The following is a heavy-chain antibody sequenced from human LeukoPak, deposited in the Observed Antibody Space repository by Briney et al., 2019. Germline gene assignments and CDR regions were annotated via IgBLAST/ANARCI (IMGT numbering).Heavy chain of an antibody. J-gene: IGHJ4*02. CDR3: ARGRGSTFDY. CDR1: GFTFSSYW. CDR2: INSGGSST. Sequence: GSLRLSCAASGFTFSSYWMHWVRQAPGKGLVWVSSINSGGSSTTYADSVRGRFTISRDNAKNTLYLQVNSLRAEDTAVYYCARGRGSTFDYWGQGTLVTVSS. V-gene: IGHV3-74*01.